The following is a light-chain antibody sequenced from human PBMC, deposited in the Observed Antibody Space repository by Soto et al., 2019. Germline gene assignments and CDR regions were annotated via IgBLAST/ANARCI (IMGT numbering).Light chain of an antibody. CDR1: SSDVEANKL. J-gene: IGLJ3*02. CDR3: CSYTPTGALV. Sequence: QSALTQPASVSGSPGQSITISCTGSSSDVEANKLVSWYQQHPGTAPRLLIYEDIRRPSGISSRFSGSKSGNTASLTISGLRAEDEAAYYCCSYTPTGALVFGSGTKLTVL. CDR2: EDI. V-gene: IGLV2-14*02.